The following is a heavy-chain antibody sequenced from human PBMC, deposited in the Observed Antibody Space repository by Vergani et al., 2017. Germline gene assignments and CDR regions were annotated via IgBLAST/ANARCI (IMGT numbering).Heavy chain of an antibody. CDR1: GFTFSSYA. V-gene: IGHV3-30-3*01. J-gene: IGHJ6*02. Sequence: QVQLVESGGGVVQPGRSLRLSCAASGFTFSSYAMHWVRQAPGKGLEWVAVISYDGSNKYYADSVKGRFTISRDNSKNTLYLQMNSLRSEDTAVYYCARNPRLRGQQQVRGDYYYGMDVWGQGTTVTVSS. CDR2: ISYDGSNK. D-gene: IGHD6-13*01. CDR3: ARNPRLRGQQQVRGDYYYGMDV.